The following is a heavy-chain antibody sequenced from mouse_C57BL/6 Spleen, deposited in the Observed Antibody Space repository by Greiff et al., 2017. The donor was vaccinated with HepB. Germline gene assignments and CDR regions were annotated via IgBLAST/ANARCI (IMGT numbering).Heavy chain of an antibody. J-gene: IGHJ4*01. Sequence: QVQLQQSGAELVKPGASVKISCKASGYAFSSYWMNWVKQRPGKGLEWIGQIYPGDGDTNYNGKFKGKATLTADKSSSTAYMQLSSLTSEDSAVYFCAREDGNEEAMDYWGQGTSVTVSS. CDR3: AREDGNEEAMDY. CDR2: IYPGDGDT. D-gene: IGHD2-1*01. V-gene: IGHV1-80*01. CDR1: GYAFSSYW.